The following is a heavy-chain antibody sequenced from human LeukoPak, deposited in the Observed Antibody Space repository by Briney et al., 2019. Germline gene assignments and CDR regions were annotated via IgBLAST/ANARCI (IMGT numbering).Heavy chain of an antibody. Sequence: PSGTLSLTCTVSGGSISSSSYYWGWIRQPPGKGLEWIGSLYYSGSTYYNPSLKTRVTISVDTSKNQFSLKLSSVTAADTAVYYCAREQWLVLRYFDLWGRGTLVTVSS. V-gene: IGHV4-39*02. CDR3: AREQWLVLRYFDL. J-gene: IGHJ2*01. CDR2: LYYSGST. CDR1: GGSISSSSYY. D-gene: IGHD6-19*01.